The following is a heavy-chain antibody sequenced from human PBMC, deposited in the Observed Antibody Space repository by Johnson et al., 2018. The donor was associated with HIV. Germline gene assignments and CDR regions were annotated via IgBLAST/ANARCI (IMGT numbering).Heavy chain of an antibody. V-gene: IGHV3-13*01. Sequence: VQLVESGGGLVQPGGSLRLSCAASGFTFSSYDMHWVRQTTGKGLEWVSAIGSAGDTYYPGSVKGRFTISRENAKNSLYLQMNSLRAGDTAVYFGTRGPLTVGATIDALDIWGHGTMVTVSS. CDR2: IGSAGDT. J-gene: IGHJ3*02. D-gene: IGHD1-26*01. CDR3: TRGPLTVGATIDALDI. CDR1: GFTFSSYD.